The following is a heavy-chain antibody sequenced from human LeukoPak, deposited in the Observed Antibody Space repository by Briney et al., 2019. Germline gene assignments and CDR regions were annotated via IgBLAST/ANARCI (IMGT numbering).Heavy chain of an antibody. CDR2: IIPIFGTA. J-gene: IGHJ5*01. CDR3: AKDSGNYWYNWFDS. V-gene: IGHV1-69*13. CDR1: GGTFSSYA. D-gene: IGHD1-26*01. Sequence: SVKVSCKASGGTFSSYAISWVRQAPGQGLEWMGGIIPIFGTAKYAQKFQGRITITADVSTRIAYMELSSLRSEDTAVYYCAKDSGNYWYNWFDSWGQGTLVTVSS.